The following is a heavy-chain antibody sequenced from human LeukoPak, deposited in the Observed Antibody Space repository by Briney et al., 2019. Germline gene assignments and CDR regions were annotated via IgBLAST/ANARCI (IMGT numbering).Heavy chain of an antibody. CDR2: INSDGSST. CDR1: GFTVSNYW. V-gene: IGHV3-74*01. J-gene: IGHJ4*02. CDR3: ARGARGSGTASDY. Sequence: GGSLRLSCAASGFTVSNYWMNWVRQAPGKGLVWVSRINSDGSSTNYADSVKGRFTISRDNAKNTLHLQMNSLRAEDTAVYYCARGARGSGTASDYWGQGTLVTVSS. D-gene: IGHD3-10*01.